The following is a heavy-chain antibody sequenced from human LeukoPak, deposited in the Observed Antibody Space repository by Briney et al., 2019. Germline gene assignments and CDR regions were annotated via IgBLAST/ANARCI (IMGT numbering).Heavy chain of an antibody. J-gene: IGHJ3*02. CDR3: AKDLLLGGATGVGAFDI. Sequence: GGSLRLSRAASGFTFDDYAMHWVRQAPGKGLEWVSGISWNSGSIGYADSVKGRFTISRDNAKNSLYLQMNSLRAEDTALYYCAKDLLLGGATGVGAFDIWGQGTMVTVSS. D-gene: IGHD1-26*01. V-gene: IGHV3-9*01. CDR1: GFTFDDYA. CDR2: ISWNSGSI.